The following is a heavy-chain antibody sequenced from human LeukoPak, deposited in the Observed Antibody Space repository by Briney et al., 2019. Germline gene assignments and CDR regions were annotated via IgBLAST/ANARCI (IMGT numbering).Heavy chain of an antibody. CDR1: GFTFSSYA. Sequence: PGGSLRLSCAASGFTFSSYAMHWVRQAPGKGLEWVAVISYDGSNKYYADSVKGRFTISRDNSKNTLYLQMNSLRAEDTAVYYCATEVVVAATGGYYFGYWGQGTLVTVSS. CDR3: ATEVVVAATGGYYFGY. J-gene: IGHJ4*02. V-gene: IGHV3-30-3*01. D-gene: IGHD2-15*01. CDR2: ISYDGSNK.